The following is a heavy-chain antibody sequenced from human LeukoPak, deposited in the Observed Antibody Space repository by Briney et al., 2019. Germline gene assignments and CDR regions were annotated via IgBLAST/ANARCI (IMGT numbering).Heavy chain of an antibody. Sequence: SETLSLTCAVYGGSFSGYYWSWIRQPPGKGLEWIGEINHSGCTNYNPSLKSRVTISVDTSKNQFSLKLSSVTAADTAVYYCARNPQDCSSTSCYFDYWGQGTLVTVSS. CDR1: GGSFSGYY. J-gene: IGHJ4*02. CDR3: ARNPQDCSSTSCYFDY. V-gene: IGHV4-34*01. CDR2: INHSGCT. D-gene: IGHD2-2*01.